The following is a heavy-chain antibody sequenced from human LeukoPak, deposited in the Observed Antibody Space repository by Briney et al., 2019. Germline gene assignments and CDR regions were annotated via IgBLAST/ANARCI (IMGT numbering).Heavy chain of an antibody. CDR1: GYIFTNYW. CDR3: ARERWGSGVY. D-gene: IGHD5-24*01. J-gene: IGHJ4*02. V-gene: IGHV5-51*01. CDR2: IYPGDSNI. Sequence: GESLKISCKSSGYIFTNYWIGWVRQMPGKGLEWMGIIYPGDSNIKYSPSFQGQVTISADESSNTVYLQWSSLKASDTAMYYCARERWGSGVYWGQGTLVTVSS.